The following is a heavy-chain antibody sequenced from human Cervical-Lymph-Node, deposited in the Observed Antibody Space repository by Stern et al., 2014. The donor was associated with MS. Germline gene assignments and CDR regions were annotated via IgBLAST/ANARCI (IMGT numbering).Heavy chain of an antibody. D-gene: IGHD2-21*01. J-gene: IGHJ4*02. CDR3: GRAREGYYFDY. CDR1: GFSLSTTGMC. V-gene: IGHV2-70*01. Sequence: QVTLRESGPALVKPTQTLTLTCTFSGFSLSTTGMCLSWIRQPPGKALEWLALLDWDGDKYYSTALKTRLTISKDPSKNQVVLTMTNMAPLDTATYFCGRAREGYYFDYWGQGIPVTVSS. CDR2: LDWDGDK.